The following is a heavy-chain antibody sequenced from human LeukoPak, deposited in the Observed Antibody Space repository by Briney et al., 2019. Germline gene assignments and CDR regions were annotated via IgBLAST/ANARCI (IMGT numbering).Heavy chain of an antibody. CDR3: ARVPLYDSSGYYYFDY. V-gene: IGHV1-18*01. D-gene: IGHD3-22*01. Sequence: ASVKVSCKASGYTFTSYGISWVRQAPGQGLEWMGWISAYNGNTNYAQKLQGRVTMTTDTSTSTAYMELRSLRSDDTAVYYCARVPLYDSSGYYYFDYRGQGTLVTVSS. CDR1: GYTFTSYG. CDR2: ISAYNGNT. J-gene: IGHJ4*02.